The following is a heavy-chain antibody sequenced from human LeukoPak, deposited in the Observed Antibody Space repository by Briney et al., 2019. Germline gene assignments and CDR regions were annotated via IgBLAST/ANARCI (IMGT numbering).Heavy chain of an antibody. J-gene: IGHJ4*02. CDR2: IYTSGST. V-gene: IGHV4-61*02. Sequence: SETLSLTCTVSGGSISSGSYYWSWIRQPAGKGLEWIGRIYTSGSTNYNPSLKSRVTISVDTSKNQFSLKLSSVTAADTVVYYCASIQVGATRIDYWGQGTLVTVSS. D-gene: IGHD1-26*01. CDR1: GGSISSGSYY. CDR3: ASIQVGATRIDY.